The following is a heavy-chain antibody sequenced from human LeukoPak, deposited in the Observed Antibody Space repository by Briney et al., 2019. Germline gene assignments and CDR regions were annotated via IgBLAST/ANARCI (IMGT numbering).Heavy chain of an antibody. D-gene: IGHD4-17*01. CDR2: INHSGST. Sequence: SETLSLTCVVYGGSFSGYYWGWIRQPPGKELEWIGEINHSGSTNYNPSLKSRVTISVDTSKNQFSLKLSSVTAADTAVYYCARGLRTFDYWGQGTLVTVSS. CDR1: GGSFSGYY. J-gene: IGHJ4*02. CDR3: ARGLRTFDY. V-gene: IGHV4-34*01.